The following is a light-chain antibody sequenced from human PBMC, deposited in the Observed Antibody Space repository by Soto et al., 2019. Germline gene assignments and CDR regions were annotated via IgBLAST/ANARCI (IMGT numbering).Light chain of an antibody. CDR1: QSVSSSY. CDR3: QQYGSTPGT. V-gene: IGKV3-20*01. CDR2: GAS. Sequence: EIVLTQSPGTLSLSPGERATLSCRASQSVSSSYLAWYQQKPGQAPRLLIYGASSRATGIPDRFGGSGSGTDFTLTISRLEPEYFAEYYCQQYGSTPGTFGQGTKLEIK. J-gene: IGKJ2*01.